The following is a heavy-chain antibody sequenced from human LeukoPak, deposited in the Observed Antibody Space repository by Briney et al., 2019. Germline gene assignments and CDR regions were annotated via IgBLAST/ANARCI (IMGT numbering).Heavy chain of an antibody. CDR1: GYTFTSYG. CDR3: ARGVNYYDSSGYSNYFDY. D-gene: IGHD3-22*01. V-gene: IGHV1-18*01. CDR2: ISAYNGNT. J-gene: IGHJ4*02. Sequence: GASVKVSCKASGYTFTSYGISWVRQAPGQGLEWMGWISAYNGNTNYAQKLQGRVTMTTDTSTSTAYMELRSLGSDDTAVYYCARGVNYYDSSGYSNYFDYWGQGTLVTVSS.